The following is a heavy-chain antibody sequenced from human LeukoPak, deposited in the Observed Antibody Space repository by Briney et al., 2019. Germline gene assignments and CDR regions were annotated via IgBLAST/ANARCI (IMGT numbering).Heavy chain of an antibody. V-gene: IGHV3-48*02. CDR2: ITSSSSII. Sequence: GGSLRLSCAASRFTFSSYSMNWVRQAPGKGLEWVSYITSSSSIIYYADSVKGRFTISRDNAKNSLYLQMNSLRDEDTAVYYCARRAMVVTHFDYWGQGTLVTVSS. J-gene: IGHJ4*02. D-gene: IGHD4-23*01. CDR3: ARRAMVVTHFDY. CDR1: RFTFSSYS.